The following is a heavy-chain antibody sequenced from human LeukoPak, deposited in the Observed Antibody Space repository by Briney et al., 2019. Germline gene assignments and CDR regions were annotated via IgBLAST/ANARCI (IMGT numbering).Heavy chain of an antibody. J-gene: IGHJ4*02. V-gene: IGHV3-23*01. CDR3: AKEASGYGYYFDY. Sequence: SGGSLRLSCAVSGFTFSSFAMSWVRQAPGKGLEWVSVISDSGGTTFYADSVKGRFTISRDNSKNTLYLQMSSLRAEDTAVHYCAKEASGYGYYFDYWVQGTLVTVSS. CDR2: ISDSGGTT. D-gene: IGHD3-10*01. CDR1: GFTFSSFA.